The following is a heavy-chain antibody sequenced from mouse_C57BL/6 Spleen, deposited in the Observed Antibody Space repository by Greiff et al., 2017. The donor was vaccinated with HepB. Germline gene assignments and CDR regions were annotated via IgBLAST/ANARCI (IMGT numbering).Heavy chain of an antibody. CDR3: ARGKNYYGSPDYFDY. Sequence: DVQLVESGGGLVKPGGSLKLSCAASGFTFSSYAMSWVRQTPEKRLEWVATISDGGSYTYYPDNVKGRFTISRDNAKNNLYLQMSHLKSEDTAMYYCARGKNYYGSPDYFDYWGQGTTLTVSS. D-gene: IGHD1-1*01. CDR1: GFTFSSYA. V-gene: IGHV5-4*01. J-gene: IGHJ2*01. CDR2: ISDGGSYT.